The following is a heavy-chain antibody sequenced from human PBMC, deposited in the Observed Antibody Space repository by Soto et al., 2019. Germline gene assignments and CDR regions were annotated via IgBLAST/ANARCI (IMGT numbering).Heavy chain of an antibody. D-gene: IGHD3-3*01. V-gene: IGHV1-69*13. Sequence: ASVKVSCKASGGTFSSYAISWVRQAPGQGLEWMGGIIPIFGTANYAQQFQGRVTITADESTSTAYMELSSLRSEDTAVYYCARGLPKITIFGVVIRPDFDYWGQGTLVTVSS. CDR1: GGTFSSYA. J-gene: IGHJ4*02. CDR3: ARGLPKITIFGVVIRPDFDY. CDR2: IIPIFGTA.